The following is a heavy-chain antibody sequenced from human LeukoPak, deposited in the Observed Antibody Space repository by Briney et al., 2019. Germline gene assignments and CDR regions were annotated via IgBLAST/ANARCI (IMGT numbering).Heavy chain of an antibody. CDR1: GYSFTSYW. D-gene: IGHD3-10*01. Sequence: GGSLQISFKGSGYSFTSYWIGWGRQMPGKGLEWMGIFYPGDSDTRYSPSFQDQGTISADKYISTAYRQWSSLKASDTSMYYCARQYYYGSWSYYAYYWGQGALVT. CDR3: ARQYYYGSWSYYAYY. J-gene: IGHJ4*02. V-gene: IGHV5-51*01. CDR2: FYPGDSDT.